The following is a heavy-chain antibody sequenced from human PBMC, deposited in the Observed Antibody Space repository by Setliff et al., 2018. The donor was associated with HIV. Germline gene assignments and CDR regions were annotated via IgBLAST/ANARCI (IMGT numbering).Heavy chain of an antibody. CDR2: VSPSIGNP. CDR1: GYSFTKYE. Sequence: GASVKVSCKASGYSFTKYESNWVRQAPGQGLEWLGWVSPSIGNPDFAQKFKGRISLTTDTSIRTAYMELRGLKSDDTAVYFCARGGEERSMITGALDVWGQGSLVTVSS. V-gene: IGHV1-8*01. J-gene: IGHJ3*01. CDR3: ARGGEERSMITGALDV. D-gene: IGHD3-16*01.